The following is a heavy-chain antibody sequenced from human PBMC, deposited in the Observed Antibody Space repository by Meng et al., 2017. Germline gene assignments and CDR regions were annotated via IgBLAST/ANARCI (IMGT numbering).Heavy chain of an antibody. Sequence: GESLKISCAASGFTFSSYSMNWVRQAPGKGLEWVSSISSSSSYIYYADSVKGRFTISRDNSKNSLYLQMNSLRAEDTAVYYCARVGRSSSWYSDSWGQGTLVTVSS. CDR1: GFTFSSYS. CDR2: ISSSSSYI. J-gene: IGHJ4*02. CDR3: ARVGRSSSWYSDS. V-gene: IGHV3-21*01. D-gene: IGHD6-13*01.